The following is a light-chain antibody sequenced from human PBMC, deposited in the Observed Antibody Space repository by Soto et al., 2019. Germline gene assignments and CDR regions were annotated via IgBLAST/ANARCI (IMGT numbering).Light chain of an antibody. Sequence: EIVLTQSPGTLSLSPGERATLSCRASQSVRSSYLAWYQQKLGQAPRLLIYGVSNRATGIPDRFSGSGSGTAFTLTISRLESEDFAVYSCQQYGTSPRTFGQGTKVEIK. CDR2: GVS. CDR3: QQYGTSPRT. V-gene: IGKV3-20*01. J-gene: IGKJ1*01. CDR1: QSVRSSY.